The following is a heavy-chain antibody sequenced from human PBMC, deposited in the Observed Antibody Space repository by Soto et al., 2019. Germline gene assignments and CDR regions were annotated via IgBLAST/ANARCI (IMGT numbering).Heavy chain of an antibody. D-gene: IGHD1-26*01. CDR2: IIPIFGTA. CDR3: ARGPSGSYYLDY. Sequence: SVKVSCKASGGTFSSYAISWVRQAPGQGLEWMGGIIPIFGTANYAQKFQGRVTVTADESTSTAYMELSSLRSEDTAVYYCARGPSGSYYLDYWGQGTLVTVS. J-gene: IGHJ4*02. V-gene: IGHV1-69*13. CDR1: GGTFSSYA.